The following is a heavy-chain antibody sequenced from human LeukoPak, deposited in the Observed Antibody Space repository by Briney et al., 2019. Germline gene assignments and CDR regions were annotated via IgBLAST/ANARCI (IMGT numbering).Heavy chain of an antibody. J-gene: IGHJ5*02. CDR1: GGSISSGGYY. CDR2: IYYSGRT. CDR3: ARELAPYSSSSDGHWFDP. V-gene: IGHV4-31*03. D-gene: IGHD6-6*01. Sequence: SETLSLTCTVSGGSISSGGYYWSWIPQHPAKGLEWIGYIYYSGRTYYNPYLKSRVTTSVDTSKHQLSLKLRSVTAADTAVYYCARELAPYSSSSDGHWFDPWGQGTLVTDSS.